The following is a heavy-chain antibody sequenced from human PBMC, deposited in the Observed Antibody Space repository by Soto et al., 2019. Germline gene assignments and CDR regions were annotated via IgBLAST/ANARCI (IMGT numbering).Heavy chain of an antibody. CDR1: GFTFSSYN. V-gene: IGHV3-21*02. CDR2: ISSSSNYI. CDR3: ARENAYGDPNSFDY. Sequence: EVQLVESGGGLVKPGGSLRLSCTASGFTFSSYNMNWVRQAPGKWLEWVSSISSSSNYIYYADSMKGRFTISRDNAKNSLYLQMNSLRAEDTAVYYCARENAYGDPNSFDYWGQGTLVTVSS. D-gene: IGHD4-17*01. J-gene: IGHJ4*02.